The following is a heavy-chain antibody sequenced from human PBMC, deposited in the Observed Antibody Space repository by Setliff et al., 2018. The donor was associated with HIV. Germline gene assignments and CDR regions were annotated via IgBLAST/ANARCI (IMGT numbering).Heavy chain of an antibody. V-gene: IGHV4-34*01. CDR1: GGSFSGYF. CDR2: INHGGST. Sequence: SETLSLTCAVYGGSFSGYFWSWIRQSPGRGLEWIGEINHGGSTNYNPSLKSRVTISVDTSKNQFSLKLSSVTAADTAVYYCARGNYYYYYYMDVWGKGTTVTVSS. CDR3: ARGNYYYYYYMDV. J-gene: IGHJ6*03.